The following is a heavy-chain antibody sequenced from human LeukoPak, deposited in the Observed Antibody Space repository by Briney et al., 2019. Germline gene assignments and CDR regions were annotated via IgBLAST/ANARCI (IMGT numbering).Heavy chain of an antibody. J-gene: IGHJ6*02. CDR1: GGSISSSSYY. CDR2: IYYSGST. Sequence: SETLYLTCTVSGGSISSSSYYWSWIRQPPGKGLEWLGYIYYSGSTYYNPSLKSRITISEDTPKNQFSLKLKSVTAADTAVYFCARNWGAAGWSNYYGMDVWGQGTTVIVSS. V-gene: IGHV4-30-4*01. CDR3: ARNWGAAGWSNYYGMDV. D-gene: IGHD7-27*01.